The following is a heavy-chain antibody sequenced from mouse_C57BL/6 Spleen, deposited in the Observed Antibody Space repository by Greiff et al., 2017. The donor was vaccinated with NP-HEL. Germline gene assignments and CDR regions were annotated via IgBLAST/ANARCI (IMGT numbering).Heavy chain of an antibody. CDR3: ARWDTGVKSFAY. Sequence: QVQLQQSGAELARPGASVKLSCKASGYTFTSYGISWVKQRTGQGLEWIGEIYPRSGNTYYNEKFKGKATLTADKSSSTAYMELRSLTSEDSAVYFCARWDTGVKSFAYWGQGTLVTVSA. V-gene: IGHV1-81*01. D-gene: IGHD1-1*01. J-gene: IGHJ3*01. CDR1: GYTFTSYG. CDR2: IYPRSGNT.